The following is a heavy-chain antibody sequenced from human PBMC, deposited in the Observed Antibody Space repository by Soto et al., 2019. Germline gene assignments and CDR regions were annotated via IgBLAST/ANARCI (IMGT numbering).Heavy chain of an antibody. V-gene: IGHV3-23*01. J-gene: IGHJ6*02. CDR3: AKDGPGLIAAAGTQRQDV. CDR1: GFTFSSYA. CDR2: ISGSGGST. Sequence: HPGGSMRLSCAASGFTFSSYAMSWVRQDEKKGLEWVSAISGSGGSTSYADSVHGLFTISRDTSKNTLYLQMNSLRAEDTAVYYCAKDGPGLIAAAGTQRQDVSGQGTTVTVSS. D-gene: IGHD6-13*01.